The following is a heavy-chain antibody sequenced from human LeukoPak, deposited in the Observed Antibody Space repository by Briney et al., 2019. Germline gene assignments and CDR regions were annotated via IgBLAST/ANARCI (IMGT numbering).Heavy chain of an antibody. D-gene: IGHD3-22*01. V-gene: IGHV3-48*01. Sequence: GGSLRLPCSASGFSFSNYNMNWVRQAPGKGLEWISYISYSSRTTHFADSLKGRFTISRDNAANSLYLQMNSLRAEDTAVYYCARGQVYYDSSGYHFDYWGQGTLVTVSS. J-gene: IGHJ4*02. CDR2: ISYSSRTT. CDR1: GFSFSNYN. CDR3: ARGQVYYDSSGYHFDY.